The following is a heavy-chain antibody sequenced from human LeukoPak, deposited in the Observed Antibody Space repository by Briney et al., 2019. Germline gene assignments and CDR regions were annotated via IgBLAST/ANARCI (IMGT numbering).Heavy chain of an antibody. CDR2: INPSVGNS. D-gene: IGHD1-26*01. V-gene: IGHV1-46*01. J-gene: IGHJ4*02. CDR3: AREGHIAGLEY. Sequence: GASVKVSCKASGYTFTIYYMHWVRQAPGQGLEWMAIINPSVGNSSYAQKFQGRVTMTRDTSTSTVYMELSSLRSEDTAVYYCAREGHIAGLEYWGQGTLVTVSS. CDR1: GYTFTIYY.